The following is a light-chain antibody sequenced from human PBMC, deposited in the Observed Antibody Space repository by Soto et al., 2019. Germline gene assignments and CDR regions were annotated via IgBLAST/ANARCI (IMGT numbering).Light chain of an antibody. Sequence: EIVLTQSPVTLSLSPGERATLSCRASQSVTTFLAWYQQKPGQAPRLLIYDASKRATGIPARFSGSGSGTDFTLTISSLEPEDFAVYYCQQRTNWPLTFGGGTKVKIK. CDR2: DAS. CDR1: QSVTTF. J-gene: IGKJ4*01. V-gene: IGKV3-11*01. CDR3: QQRTNWPLT.